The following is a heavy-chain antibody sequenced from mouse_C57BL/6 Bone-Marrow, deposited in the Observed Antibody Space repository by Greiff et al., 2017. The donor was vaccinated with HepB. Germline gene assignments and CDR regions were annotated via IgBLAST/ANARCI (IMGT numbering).Heavy chain of an antibody. J-gene: IGHJ2*01. CDR1: GYTFTSYW. V-gene: IGHV1-5*01. D-gene: IGHD1-1*01. CDR2: IYPGNSDP. Sequence: VQLQQSGTVLARPGASVKMSCKTSGYTFTSYWMHWVKQRPGQGLEWIGAIYPGNSDPSYNQKFKGKAKLTAVTSASTAYMELSSLTNEDSAVYYCTSPFYYGTYFDYWGQGTTLTVSS. CDR3: TSPFYYGTYFDY.